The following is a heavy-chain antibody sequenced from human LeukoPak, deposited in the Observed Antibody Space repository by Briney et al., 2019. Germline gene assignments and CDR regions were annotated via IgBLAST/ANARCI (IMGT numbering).Heavy chain of an antibody. CDR3: ARQSRYYDFWSGPPGFDY. J-gene: IGHJ4*02. D-gene: IGHD3-3*01. Sequence: SETLSLTCTVSGGSISSSSYYWGWTRQPPGKGLEWIGSIYYSGSTYYNPSLKSRVTISVDTSKNQFSLKLSSVTAADTAVYYRARQSRYYDFWSGPPGFDYWGQGTLVTVSS. V-gene: IGHV4-39*01. CDR2: IYYSGST. CDR1: GGSISSSSYY.